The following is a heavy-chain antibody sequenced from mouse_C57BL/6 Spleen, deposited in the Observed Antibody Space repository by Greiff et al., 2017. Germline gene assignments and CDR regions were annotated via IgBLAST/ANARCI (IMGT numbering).Heavy chain of an antibody. D-gene: IGHD1-1*02. CDR3: ARDGGDRDY. V-gene: IGHV3-6*01. CDR1: GYSITSGYY. CDR2: ISYDGSN. Sequence: EVQLQESGPGLVKPSQSLSLTCSVTGYSITSGYYWNWIRQFPGNKLEWMGYISYDGSNNYNPSLKNRISITRDTSKNQFFLKLNSVTTEDTATYYCARDGGDRDYWGQGTTLTVS. J-gene: IGHJ2*01.